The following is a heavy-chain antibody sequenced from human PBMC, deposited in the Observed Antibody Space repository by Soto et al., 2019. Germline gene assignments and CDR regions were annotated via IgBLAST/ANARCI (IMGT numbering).Heavy chain of an antibody. CDR2: ISSSGSTI. CDR3: ARDFASIVATSTIYYYYMDV. D-gene: IGHD5-12*01. Sequence: GESLKISCAASGFTFSDYYMSWIRQAPGKGLEWVSYISSSGSTIYYADSVKGRFTISRDNAKNSLYLQMNSLRAEDTAVYYCARDFASIVATSTIYYYYMDVWGKGTTVTVSS. V-gene: IGHV3-11*01. CDR1: GFTFSDYY. J-gene: IGHJ6*03.